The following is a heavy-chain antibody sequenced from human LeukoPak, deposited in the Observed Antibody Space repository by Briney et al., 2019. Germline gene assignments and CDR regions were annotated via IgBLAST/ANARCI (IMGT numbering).Heavy chain of an antibody. J-gene: IGHJ5*02. V-gene: IGHV4-34*01. Sequence: SETLSLTCAVYGGSFSGYYWSWIRQPPGKGLEWIGYIYHSGSTYYNPSLKSRATISVDRSKNQFSLKLSSVTAADTAVYYCARVGSSSWNKLNWFDPWGQGTLVTVSS. D-gene: IGHD6-13*01. CDR3: ARVGSSSWNKLNWFDP. CDR1: GGSFSGYY. CDR2: IYHSGST.